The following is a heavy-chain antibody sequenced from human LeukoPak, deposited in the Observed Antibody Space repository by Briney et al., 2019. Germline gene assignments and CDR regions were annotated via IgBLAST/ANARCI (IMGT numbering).Heavy chain of an antibody. Sequence: PGGSLRLSCAASGSTFSSYYWSWIRQPPGKGLEWIGYIYYSGSTNYNPSLKSRVTISVDTSKNQFSLKLSSVTAADTAVYYCARKKRGYSYGRNLDAFDIWGQGTMVTVSS. CDR3: ARKKRGYSYGRNLDAFDI. J-gene: IGHJ3*02. CDR1: GSTFSSYY. D-gene: IGHD5-18*01. V-gene: IGHV4-59*01. CDR2: IYYSGST.